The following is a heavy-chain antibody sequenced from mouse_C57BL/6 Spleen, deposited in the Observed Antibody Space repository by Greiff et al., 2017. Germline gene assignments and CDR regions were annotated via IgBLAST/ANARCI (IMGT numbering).Heavy chain of an antibody. D-gene: IGHD1-1*01. CDR1: GYTFTDYN. Sequence: VQLQQSGPELVKPGASVKMSCKASGYTFTDYNMHWVKQSHGKSLEWIGYINPNNGGTSDNQKFKGKATLTVNKSSSTAYMELLSLTSEDSAVYYCAGGVVAPFDYWGQGTTLTVSS. V-gene: IGHV1-22*01. CDR3: AGGVVAPFDY. J-gene: IGHJ2*01. CDR2: INPNNGGT.